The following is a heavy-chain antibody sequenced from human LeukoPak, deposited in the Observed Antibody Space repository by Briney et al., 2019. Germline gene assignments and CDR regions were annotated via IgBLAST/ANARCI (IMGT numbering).Heavy chain of an antibody. CDR2: INHSGST. D-gene: IGHD6-13*01. V-gene: IGHV4-39*07. Sequence: SETLSLTCTVSGGSISSGGYYWSWIRQPPGKGLEWIGEINHSGSTNYNPSLKSRVTISVDTSKNQFSLKLSSVTAADTAVYYCARAKQLLHYFDYGGQGTLVTVSS. CDR3: ARAKQLLHYFDY. J-gene: IGHJ4*02. CDR1: GGSISSGGYY.